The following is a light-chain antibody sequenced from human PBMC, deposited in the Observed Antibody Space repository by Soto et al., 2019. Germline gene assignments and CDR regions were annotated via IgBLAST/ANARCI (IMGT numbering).Light chain of an antibody. CDR3: QQYDLWPDT. CDR2: DAS. V-gene: IGKV3-15*01. CDR1: QSVRTN. J-gene: IGKJ5*01. Sequence: EIVMTQSPGTLSVSPGDSVTLSCRATQSVRTNLAWYQQRPGQAPRLLIYDASTRATGIPAKFSGSGSGTDFTLAISSLQSADFAVYYCQQYDLWPDTFGQGTRLELK.